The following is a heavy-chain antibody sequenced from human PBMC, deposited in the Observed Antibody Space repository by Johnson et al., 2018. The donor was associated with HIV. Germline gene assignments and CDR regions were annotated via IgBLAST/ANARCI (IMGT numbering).Heavy chain of an antibody. CDR1: GFTFSSYA. Sequence: QVQLVESGGGVVQPGRSLRLSCAASGFTFSSYAMHWVRQAPGKGLEWVAVISYDGSNKYYADSVKGRFTISRDNSKNTLYLQMNSLRAEDTAVYYCAKEGLRSSLGSGDAFDIWVQGTMVTVSS. V-gene: IGHV3-30*04. J-gene: IGHJ3*02. CDR2: ISYDGSNK. CDR3: AKEGLRSSLGSGDAFDI. D-gene: IGHD6-6*01.